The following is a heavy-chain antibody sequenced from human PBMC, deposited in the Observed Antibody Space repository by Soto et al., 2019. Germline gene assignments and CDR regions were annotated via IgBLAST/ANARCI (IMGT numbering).Heavy chain of an antibody. V-gene: IGHV3-74*01. CDR1: GFTFSSYW. J-gene: IGHJ4*02. Sequence: EVQLVESGGGLVQPGGSLRLSCAASGFTFSSYWMHWVRQAPGKGLVWVSRINSDGSSTSYADSVKGRFTISRDNAKNTLYLKMNRLKAEDTDVYYCAVAVAAPTAIGYWGQGTLVTVSS. CDR3: AVAVAAPTAIGY. D-gene: IGHD6-19*01. CDR2: INSDGSST.